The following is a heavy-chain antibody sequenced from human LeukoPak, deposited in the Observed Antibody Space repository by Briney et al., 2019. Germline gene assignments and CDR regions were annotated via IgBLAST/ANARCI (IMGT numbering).Heavy chain of an antibody. J-gene: IGHJ4*02. CDR1: GVSISSGDYY. D-gene: IGHD3-10*01. Sequence: SETLSFTGTGSGVSISSGDYYWRWIRQPPGKVLEWIGYVYHSGSTYYSPPLRTRVTLSVDTSKNQFPLKLSSVTAADTAVYYCARAHGSPSVRLFDSWGQGTLVTVSS. CDR2: VYHSGST. V-gene: IGHV4-30-4*01. CDR3: ARAHGSPSVRLFDS.